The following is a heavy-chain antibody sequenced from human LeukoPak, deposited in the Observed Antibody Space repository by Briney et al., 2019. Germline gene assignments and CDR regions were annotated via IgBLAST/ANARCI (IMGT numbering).Heavy chain of an antibody. V-gene: IGHV4-39*07. CDR3: AREGGYSSGYYLW. J-gene: IGHJ4*02. CDR2: IYYTGNT. D-gene: IGHD3-22*01. CDR1: GDSITGYY. Sequence: PSETLSLTCSVSGDSITGYYWGWIRQPPGKGLEWIGNIYYTGNTYYNPSLKSRVTISVDTSKNQFSLKLSSVTAADTAVYYCAREGGYSSGYYLWWGQGTLVTVSS.